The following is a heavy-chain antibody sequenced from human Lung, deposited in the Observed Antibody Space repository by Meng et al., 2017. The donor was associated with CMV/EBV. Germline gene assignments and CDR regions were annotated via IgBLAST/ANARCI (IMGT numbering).Heavy chain of an antibody. D-gene: IGHD3-3*01. Sequence: LXCAVYGGSFSGYYWSWIRQPQGKGLEWIGEINHSGSTNYNPSLKSRVTISVDTSKNQFSLKLSSVTAVDTAVYYCARRRTIFGVVIDYGMDVWGQGXTVTVSS. J-gene: IGHJ6*02. CDR1: GGSFSGYY. CDR3: ARRRTIFGVVIDYGMDV. CDR2: INHSGST. V-gene: IGHV4-34*01.